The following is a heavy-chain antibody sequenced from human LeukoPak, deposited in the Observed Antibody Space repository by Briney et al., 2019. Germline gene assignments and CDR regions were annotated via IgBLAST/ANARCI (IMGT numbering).Heavy chain of an antibody. CDR1: GFISSSFA. Sequence: GGSLRLSCAASGFISSSFAMSWVRQGPGRGREWVSALSGSVGSTYYADAVKGRFTIPRENSKNTLYMQMNSLSAEHTPLYYCARDTHQPCSSKSGDAFDIWGQGTMVTFSS. V-gene: IGHV3-23*01. D-gene: IGHD2-2*01. CDR3: ARDTHQPCSSKSGDAFDI. CDR2: LSGSVGST. J-gene: IGHJ3*02.